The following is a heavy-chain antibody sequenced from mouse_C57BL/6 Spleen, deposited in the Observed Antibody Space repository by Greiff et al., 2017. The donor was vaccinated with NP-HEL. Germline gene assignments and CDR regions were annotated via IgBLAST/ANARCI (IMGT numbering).Heavy chain of an antibody. V-gene: IGHV1-82*01. J-gene: IGHJ4*01. Sequence: QVQLQQSGPELVKPGASVKISCKASGYAFSSSWMNWVKQRPGKGLEWIGRIYPGDGDTNYNGTFKGKATLTADKSSSTAYMQLSSLTSEDSAVYFCARGDYGSSYNAMDYWGQGTSVTVSS. CDR2: IYPGDGDT. CDR1: GYAFSSSW. D-gene: IGHD1-1*01. CDR3: ARGDYGSSYNAMDY.